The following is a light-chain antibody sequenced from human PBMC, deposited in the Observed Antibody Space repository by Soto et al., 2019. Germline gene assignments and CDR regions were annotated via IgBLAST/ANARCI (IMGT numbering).Light chain of an antibody. J-gene: IGKJ4*01. Sequence: DIVLTQSPGTLSLSPGESVTLSCRASQSVSSSHLAWYQQKPGQAPRLFIYGASRRATGIPDRFSGNGSGTDFTLTISRLQPEDFAVYSCQHYGNSLTFGGGTKVEIK. CDR3: QHYGNSLT. CDR2: GAS. CDR1: QSVSSSH. V-gene: IGKV3-20*01.